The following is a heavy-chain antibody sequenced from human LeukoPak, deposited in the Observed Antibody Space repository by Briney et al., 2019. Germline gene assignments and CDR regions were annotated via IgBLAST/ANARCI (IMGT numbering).Heavy chain of an antibody. CDR2: ISWDGGST. CDR1: GFTFDDYA. D-gene: IGHD6-19*01. J-gene: IGHJ4*02. CDR3: AKDSRAVTGTGNIDY. V-gene: IGHV3-43D*03. Sequence: GGSLRLSCAASGFTFDDYAMHWVRQAPGKGLEWVSVISWDGGSTYYADSVKGRFTISRDNSKNSLYLQMSSLRAEDIALYYCAKDSRAVTGTGNIDYWGQGTLVTVSS.